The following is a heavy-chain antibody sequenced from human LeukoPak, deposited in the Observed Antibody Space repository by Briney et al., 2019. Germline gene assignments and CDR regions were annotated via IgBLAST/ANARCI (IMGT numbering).Heavy chain of an antibody. CDR2: INPNSGGT. D-gene: IGHD3-10*01. CDR3: ARDQVTMVRGVHSYVY. CDR1: AYTFTGYY. V-gene: IGHV1-2*02. Sequence: GASVNVSCKSSAYTFTGYYMHWVRQAPGQGLEWMGWINPNSGGTNYAQKFQGRVTMTRDTSISTAYMELSRLRSDDTAVYYCARDQVTMVRGVHSYVYWGQGTLVTVSS. J-gene: IGHJ4*02.